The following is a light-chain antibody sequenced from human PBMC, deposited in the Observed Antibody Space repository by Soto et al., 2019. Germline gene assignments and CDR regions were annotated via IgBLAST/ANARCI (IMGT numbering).Light chain of an antibody. CDR2: LTS. Sequence: EIVLTQSPATLSSFPVYIFTLSWRASQAVNTRLAWYQHKPGQAPRLLIYLTSNRAAGIPARFSGSGSETDFTLTISDVEPEDLAVYYCQQRYNWPWTFGQGTKVDIK. J-gene: IGKJ1*01. CDR3: QQRYNWPWT. V-gene: IGKV3D-11*01. CDR1: QAVNTR.